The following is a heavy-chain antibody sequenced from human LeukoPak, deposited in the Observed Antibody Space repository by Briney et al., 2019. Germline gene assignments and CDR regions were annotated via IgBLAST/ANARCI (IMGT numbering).Heavy chain of an antibody. V-gene: IGHV3-7*01. D-gene: IGHD5-18*01. Sequence: GGSLRLSCAASGFTFSSYWMSWVRQAPGKGLEWVANIKQDGSEKYYVDSVMGRFTISRDDAKNSLYLQMNSLRAEDTAVYYCARGDVTWIQLWPTLFDYWGQGTLVTVSS. J-gene: IGHJ4*02. CDR2: IKQDGSEK. CDR1: GFTFSSYW. CDR3: ARGDVTWIQLWPTLFDY.